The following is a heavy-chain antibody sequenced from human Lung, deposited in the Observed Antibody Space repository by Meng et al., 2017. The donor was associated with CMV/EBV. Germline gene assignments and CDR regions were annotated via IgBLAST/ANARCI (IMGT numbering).Heavy chain of an antibody. CDR2: ISGSGGST. Sequence: GESLKISCAASGFTFSSYAMSWVRQAPGKGLEWVSAISGSGGSTYYADSVKGRFTISRDNSKNMLYLQMNSLRAEDTAVYYCAGMTSDYWGQGTLVTVSS. J-gene: IGHJ4*02. D-gene: IGHD1-14*01. CDR1: GFTFSSYA. CDR3: AGMTSDY. V-gene: IGHV3-23*01.